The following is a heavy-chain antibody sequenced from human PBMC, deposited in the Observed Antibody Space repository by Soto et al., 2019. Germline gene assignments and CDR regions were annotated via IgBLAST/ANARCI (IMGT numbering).Heavy chain of an antibody. CDR1: GGSVSSGIYY. CDR3: ARRGLLRDWFDP. CDR2: IYYSGST. J-gene: IGHJ5*02. Sequence: SETLSLTCTISGGSVSSGIYYWSWIRQPPGKGLEWIGYIYYSGSTNYNPSLKSRVTISVDTSKNQFSLKLSSVTAADTAVYYCARRGLLRDWFDPWGQGTLVTVSS. V-gene: IGHV4-61*01. D-gene: IGHD3-22*01.